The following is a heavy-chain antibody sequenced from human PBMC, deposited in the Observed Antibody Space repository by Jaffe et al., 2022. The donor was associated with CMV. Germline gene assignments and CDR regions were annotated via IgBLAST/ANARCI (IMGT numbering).Heavy chain of an antibody. CDR2: ISYDGSNK. CDR1: GFTFSSYA. Sequence: QVHLVESGGGVVQPGRSLRLSCAASGFTFSSYAMHWVRQAPGKGLEWVALISYDGSNKFYADSVKGRFTISRDSSKNTLYLQMNSLRAEDTAVYYCAKEGMSPSSSWSSFDSWGQGTLVTVSS. D-gene: IGHD6-13*01. J-gene: IGHJ4*02. V-gene: IGHV3-30*18. CDR3: AKEGMSPSSSWSSFDS.